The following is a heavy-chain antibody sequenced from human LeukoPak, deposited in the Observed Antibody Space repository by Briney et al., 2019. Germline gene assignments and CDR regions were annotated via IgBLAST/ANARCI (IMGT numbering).Heavy chain of an antibody. CDR3: AKDRPPSDNYAVSGFFYFDR. D-gene: IGHD3-22*01. J-gene: IGHJ4*02. Sequence: GGSLRLSCAASGFTFSSFAMSWVRQAPGKGLEWVSGISGGGGSTYYADSVKGRFTISRDNFKNTLYLQMNSLRVEDTAVYYCAKDRPPSDNYAVSGFFYFDRWGQGTLVTVSS. CDR2: ISGGGGST. CDR1: GFTFSSFA. V-gene: IGHV3-23*01.